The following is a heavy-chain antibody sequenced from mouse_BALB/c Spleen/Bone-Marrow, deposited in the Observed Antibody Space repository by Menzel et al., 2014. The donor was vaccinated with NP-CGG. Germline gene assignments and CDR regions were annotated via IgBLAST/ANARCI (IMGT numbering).Heavy chain of an antibody. CDR2: ISGYYGDA. D-gene: IGHD2-14*01. V-gene: IGHV1S137*01. CDR1: GYTFTDYA. Sequence: QVQLKQSGAELVRPGVSVKISCKGSGYTFTDYAIHWVKQSHAKSLEWIGLISGYYGDAIYNQKFKGRATMTVYKSSSTAYMDLARLTSEDSAIYYCARSGKVRNAMDYWGQGTLVTVSS. J-gene: IGHJ4*01. CDR3: ARSGKVRNAMDY.